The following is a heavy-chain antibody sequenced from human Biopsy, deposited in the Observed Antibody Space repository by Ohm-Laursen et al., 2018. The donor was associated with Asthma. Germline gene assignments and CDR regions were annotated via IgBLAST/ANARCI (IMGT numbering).Heavy chain of an antibody. CDR1: GVDLSSYG. D-gene: IGHD1-20*01. Sequence: SLRLSCTASGVDLSSYGMNWVRQAPGKGLEWVAVIAYDGSKKYYADSVKGRFTISRDNSKNTLYLQMNSLRGEDTAVYYCAKGRYKWNDGYYGLDVWGQGTAVNVSS. J-gene: IGHJ6*02. CDR2: IAYDGSKK. V-gene: IGHV3-30*18. CDR3: AKGRYKWNDGYYGLDV.